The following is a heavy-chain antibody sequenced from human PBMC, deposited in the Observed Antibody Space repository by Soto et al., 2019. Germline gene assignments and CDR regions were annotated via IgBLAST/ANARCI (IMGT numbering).Heavy chain of an antibody. J-gene: IGHJ4*02. Sequence: EVQLLESGGGLVQPGGSLRLSCSASGFNFGSYGMSWVRQAPGKGLEWVSGLTASGLNTYYTDSVKGRFTISRDNSRNTVYLEIHSLRPEDTALYHCARDEAFSAPYYLDYWGQGTLVIVS. V-gene: IGHV3-23*01. CDR2: LTASGLNT. D-gene: IGHD1-26*01. CDR3: ARDEAFSAPYYLDY. CDR1: GFNFGSYG.